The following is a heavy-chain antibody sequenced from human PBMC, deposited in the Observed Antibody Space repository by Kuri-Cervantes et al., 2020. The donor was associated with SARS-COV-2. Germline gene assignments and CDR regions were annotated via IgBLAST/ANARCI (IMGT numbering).Heavy chain of an antibody. Sequence: GGSLRLSCTASGFTFGDYAMSWVRQAPGKGLEWVGFIRSKAYGGTTEYAASVKGRFTISRDDSKSIAYLQMNSLKTEDTAVYYCSRLMYGSGSYYPPSYLGQGTLVTVSS. CDR1: GFTFGDYA. D-gene: IGHD3-10*01. CDR3: SRLMYGSGSYYPPSY. J-gene: IGHJ4*02. V-gene: IGHV3-49*04. CDR2: IRSKAYGGTT.